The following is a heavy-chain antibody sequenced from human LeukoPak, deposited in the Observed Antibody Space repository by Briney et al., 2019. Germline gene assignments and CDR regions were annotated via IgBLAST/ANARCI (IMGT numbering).Heavy chain of an antibody. J-gene: IGHJ4*02. Sequence: GGSLRLSCAASGFTFSSSAMPWVRQAPGKGLECVSVTSSDESRKSYADSVKDRFAISRDNSNNTLYRQMNNLRADDTAMYYCARQGEPAGFEYWGQGTPVAVS. CDR1: GFTFSSSA. CDR3: ARQGEPAGFEY. CDR2: TSSDESRK. V-gene: IGHV3-30*09. D-gene: IGHD1-14*01.